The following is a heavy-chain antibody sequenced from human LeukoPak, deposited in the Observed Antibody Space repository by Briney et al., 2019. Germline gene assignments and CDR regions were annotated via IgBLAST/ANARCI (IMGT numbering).Heavy chain of an antibody. Sequence: PGGSLRLSCAASGFTFNAYSVNWVRQAPGKGLEWISHINSGTNNIYYADSVKGRFIISRDNAKNSLFLQMNSLRADDTAVYYCARDQNGAGFDSWGQGTLVTVSS. V-gene: IGHV3-48*04. D-gene: IGHD4-17*01. CDR2: INSGTNNI. CDR1: GFTFNAYS. CDR3: ARDQNGAGFDS. J-gene: IGHJ4*02.